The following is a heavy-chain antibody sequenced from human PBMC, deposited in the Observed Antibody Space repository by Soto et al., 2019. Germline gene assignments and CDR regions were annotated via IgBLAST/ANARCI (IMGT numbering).Heavy chain of an antibody. CDR1: GFTFSSYA. Sequence: HPGGSLRLSCAASGFTFSSYAMHWVRQAPGKGLEWVAVISYDGSNKYYADSVKGRFTISRDNSKNTLYLQTNSLRAEDTAVYYCARDTSSTNYYFDYWGQGTLVTVSS. CDR2: ISYDGSNK. V-gene: IGHV3-30-3*01. J-gene: IGHJ4*02. CDR3: ARDTSSTNYYFDY. D-gene: IGHD2-2*01.